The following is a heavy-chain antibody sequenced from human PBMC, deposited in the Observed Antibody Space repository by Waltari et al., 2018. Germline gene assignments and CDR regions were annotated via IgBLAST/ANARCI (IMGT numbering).Heavy chain of an antibody. J-gene: IGHJ4*02. Sequence: VQLVESGGGLVQPVGSLSLSCAASGFSFSAYWMHWVRQSPGKGLAWVSRIDENGISITYVDSVQGRFTTSRDNAKNTLYLQMNSLRAEDSAVYYCTRDLYRGSDHWGRGTLVSVSS. D-gene: IGHD3-10*01. CDR3: TRDLYRGSDH. CDR2: IDENGISI. V-gene: IGHV3-74*01. CDR1: GFSFSAYW.